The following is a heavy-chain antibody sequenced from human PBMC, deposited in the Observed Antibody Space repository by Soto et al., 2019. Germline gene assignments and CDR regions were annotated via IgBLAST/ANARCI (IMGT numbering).Heavy chain of an antibody. CDR1: GYSFTSHY. Sequence: ASVKASCKTSGYSFTSHYVQWVRQATGQGLEWMGVIKPSGGRPNYAQRFQGRLTMTGDTSTSTVYMELSSLRSEDTAVYRCSRARYSSGWSDYWGPESRV. CDR2: IKPSGGRP. V-gene: IGHV1-46*01. D-gene: IGHD6-19*01. CDR3: SRARYSSGWSDY. J-gene: IGHJ4*02.